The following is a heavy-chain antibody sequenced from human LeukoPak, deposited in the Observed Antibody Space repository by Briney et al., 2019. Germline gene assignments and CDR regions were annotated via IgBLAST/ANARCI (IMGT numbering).Heavy chain of an antibody. J-gene: IGHJ3*02. CDR2: ISWNGGST. CDR3: ARVRGAMDAFDI. D-gene: IGHD3-10*01. Sequence: GGSLRLSCAASGFTFDDYGMSWVRQAPGKGLEWVSGISWNGGSTGYADSVKGRFTISRDNAKNSLYLQMNSLRAEDTALYYCARVRGAMDAFDIWGQGTMVTVSS. V-gene: IGHV3-20*04. CDR1: GFTFDDYG.